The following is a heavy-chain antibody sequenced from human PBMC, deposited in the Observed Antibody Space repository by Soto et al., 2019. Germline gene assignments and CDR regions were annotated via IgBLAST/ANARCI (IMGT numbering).Heavy chain of an antibody. J-gene: IGHJ4*02. CDR3: AKDPAGYYPYFDY. V-gene: IGHV3-23*01. CDR1: GFTFSSYA. CDR2: ISGSGGST. Sequence: GGSLRLSCAAPGFTFSSYAMTWVRQAPGKGLEWVSTISGSGGSTYYADSVKGRFTISRDNSKNTLYLQMISLRAEDTAVYYCAKDPAGYYPYFDYWGQGTLVTVSS. D-gene: IGHD1-26*01.